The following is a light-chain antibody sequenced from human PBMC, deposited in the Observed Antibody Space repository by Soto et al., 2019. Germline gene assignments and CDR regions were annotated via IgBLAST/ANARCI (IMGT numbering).Light chain of an antibody. J-gene: IGKJ5*01. Sequence: DIQMSQSPSSLSASEGDRVTITCRASQSISSYLNWYQQKPGKAPKLLIYAASSLQSGVPSRFSGSGSGTDFTLTISSLQPEDFATYYCQQSYSTPITFGQRTLLEI. CDR1: QSISSY. CDR2: AAS. V-gene: IGKV1-39*01. CDR3: QQSYSTPIT.